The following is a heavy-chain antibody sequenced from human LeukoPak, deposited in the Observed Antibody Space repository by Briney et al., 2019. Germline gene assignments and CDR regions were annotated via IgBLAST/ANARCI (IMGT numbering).Heavy chain of an antibody. Sequence: SGPTLVKPAQTLTLTCTFSGFSLSTSGVGVGWVRHPPVKALEWLALIYWNDDMRYSPSLKSRITITKDTSKNQVVLTMTNMDPVDTATYYCAHSPMVLWFGELLYYFDYWGQGTLVTVSS. V-gene: IGHV2-5*01. CDR1: GFSLSTSGVG. D-gene: IGHD3-10*01. CDR3: AHSPMVLWFGELLYYFDY. J-gene: IGHJ4*02. CDR2: IYWNDDM.